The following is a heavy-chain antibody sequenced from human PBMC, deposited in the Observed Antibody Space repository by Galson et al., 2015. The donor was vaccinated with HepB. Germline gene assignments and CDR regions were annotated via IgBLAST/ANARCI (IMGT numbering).Heavy chain of an antibody. D-gene: IGHD6-19*01. CDR1: GFTFSSYA. J-gene: IGHJ4*02. Sequence: SLRLSCAASGFTFSSYAMSWVRQAPGKGLEWVSGIGGSGGGTYYADSVKGRVTISRDNSKNTLYLQMNSLRAEDTAVYYCAKGDSSGWYYLDYWGQGTLVTVSS. V-gene: IGHV3-23*01. CDR3: AKGDSSGWYYLDY. CDR2: IGGSGGGT.